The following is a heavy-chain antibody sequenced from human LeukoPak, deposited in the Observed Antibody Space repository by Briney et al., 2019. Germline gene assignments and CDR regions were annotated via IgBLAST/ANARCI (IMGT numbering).Heavy chain of an antibody. CDR2: ISSSGSTI. D-gene: IGHD6-6*01. CDR1: GFTFSSYE. J-gene: IGHJ4*02. Sequence: GGSLRLSCAASGFTFSSYEMNWVRQAPGKGLEWVSYISSSGSTIYYADSVKGRFTISRDNARNSLYLQMNSLRAEDTALYYCARAFSSFWPIDYWGQGTLVTVSS. V-gene: IGHV3-48*03. CDR3: ARAFSSFWPIDY.